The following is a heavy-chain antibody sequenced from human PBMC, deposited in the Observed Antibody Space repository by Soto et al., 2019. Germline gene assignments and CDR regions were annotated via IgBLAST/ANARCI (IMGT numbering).Heavy chain of an antibody. CDR3: ARKILGSNNRPNYWYLDL. D-gene: IGHD7-27*01. Sequence: EVQLLESGGGLVQPGGSLRLSCAGSGFTFINYAMNWVRQAPGKGLEWVSSISGGGDATFFADSVRGRFTISGDNSKNPVLLQMNRLVVDDTAVYCCARKILGSNNRPNYWYLDLWGRDTLVTVAP. CDR1: GFTFINYA. V-gene: IGHV3-23*01. J-gene: IGHJ2*01. CDR2: ISGGGDAT.